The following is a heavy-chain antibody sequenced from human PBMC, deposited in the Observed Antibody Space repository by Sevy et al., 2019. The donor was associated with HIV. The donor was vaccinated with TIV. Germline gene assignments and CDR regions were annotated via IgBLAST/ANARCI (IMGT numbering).Heavy chain of an antibody. Sequence: GGSLRLSCAASGFTFSSYAMHWVRRAPGKGLEWVAVPSYDGSNKYYADSVKGRFTISRDNSKNTLYLQMNSLRAEDTAVYYCAREGDYPLSFDYWGQGTLVTVSS. CDR3: AREGDYPLSFDY. V-gene: IGHV3-30-3*01. CDR1: GFTFSSYA. D-gene: IGHD4-17*01. CDR2: PSYDGSNK. J-gene: IGHJ4*02.